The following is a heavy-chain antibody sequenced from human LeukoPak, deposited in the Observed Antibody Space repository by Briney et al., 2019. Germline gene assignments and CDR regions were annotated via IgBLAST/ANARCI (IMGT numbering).Heavy chain of an antibody. V-gene: IGHV3-7*01. CDR2: MRGDGRLI. CDR1: GFTFGNFW. Sequence: PGGSLRLSCTASGFTFGNFWMSWVRQAPGRGLQWVASMRGDGRLIHYVDSVKGRFTISRDNAKNSLYLQMNSLRVEDTAVYYCARDRGGVSTTKSTGLAQYWGQGTLVTVSS. CDR3: ARDRGGVSTTKSTGLAQY. D-gene: IGHD3-10*01. J-gene: IGHJ4*02.